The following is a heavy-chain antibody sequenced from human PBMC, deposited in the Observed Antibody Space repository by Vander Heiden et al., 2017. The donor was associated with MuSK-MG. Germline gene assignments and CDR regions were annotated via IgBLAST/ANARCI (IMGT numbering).Heavy chain of an antibody. CDR1: GFTFRSYS. CDR3: ARGLGGSGLDY. D-gene: IGHD5-12*01. V-gene: IGHV3-21*01. CDR2: ISSSSSYI. J-gene: IGHJ4*01. Sequence: LQPVESGGGLVTPGGLLRPSCAASGFTFRSYSMNWVRQAAGKGLEWVSSISSSSSYIYYADSVKGRFTISRDNAKNSLYLQMNRLRAEDTAVYYGARGLGGSGLDYWGHRTLVTVSS.